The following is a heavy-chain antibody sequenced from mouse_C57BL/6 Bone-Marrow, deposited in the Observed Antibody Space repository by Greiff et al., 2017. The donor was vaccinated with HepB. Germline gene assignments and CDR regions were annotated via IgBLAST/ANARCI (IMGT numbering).Heavy chain of an antibody. CDR1: GYTFTSYG. Sequence: VQLQQSGAELARPGASVKLSCKASGYTFTSYGISWVKQRTGQGLEWIGEIYPRSGNTYYNEKFKGKATLTADKSSSTAYMELRSLTSEDSAVYFCARSDYYSNFDYWGQGTTLPVSS. V-gene: IGHV1-81*01. CDR3: ARSDYYSNFDY. D-gene: IGHD2-5*01. CDR2: IYPRSGNT. J-gene: IGHJ2*01.